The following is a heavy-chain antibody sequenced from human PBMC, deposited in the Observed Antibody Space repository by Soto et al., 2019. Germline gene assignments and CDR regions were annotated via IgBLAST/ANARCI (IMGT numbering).Heavy chain of an antibody. V-gene: IGHV3-23*04. CDR2: FRSGGDDDTT. J-gene: IGHJ5*02. Sequence: VQLVQSGAEVKKPGSSVKVSCKASGGTFSSYAISWVRQAPGQGLEWVSGFRSGGDDDTTYYADSVRGRFTHPRDNSKNPLFSQMNRLRGEDKAISYCAKKVNSGSGSQFFDQWGQGTLVTVSS. CDR1: GGTFSSYA. CDR3: AKKVNSGSGSQFFDQ. D-gene: IGHD3-10*01.